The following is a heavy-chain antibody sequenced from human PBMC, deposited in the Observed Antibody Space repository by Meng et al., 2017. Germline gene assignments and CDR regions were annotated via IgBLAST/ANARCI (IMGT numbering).Heavy chain of an antibody. CDR2: IYYSGST. CDR1: YD. CDR3: ARVHYYDSSGYYYGENWFDP. V-gene: IGHV4-39*07. Sequence: YDMHWVRQGSGKGLEWIGSIYYSGSTYYNPSLKSRVTISVDTSKNQFSLKLSSVTAADTAVYYCARVHYYDSSGYYYGENWFDPWGQGTLVTVSS. D-gene: IGHD3-22*01. J-gene: IGHJ5*02.